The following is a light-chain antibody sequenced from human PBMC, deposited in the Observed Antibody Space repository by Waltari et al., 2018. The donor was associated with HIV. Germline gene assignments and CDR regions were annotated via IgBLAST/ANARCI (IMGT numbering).Light chain of an antibody. CDR2: NNN. Sequence: QSVLTQPPSASGTPGQRVTISCSGSSSNLGRTSLNWYQQLPGTAPKLLIYNNNERPSGVPDRFSGSRSGTSSSLAISGLQSEDEADYYCAAWDDSLSGRVFGGGTKLTVL. CDR1: SSNLGRTS. CDR3: AAWDDSLSGRV. V-gene: IGLV1-44*01. J-gene: IGLJ2*01.